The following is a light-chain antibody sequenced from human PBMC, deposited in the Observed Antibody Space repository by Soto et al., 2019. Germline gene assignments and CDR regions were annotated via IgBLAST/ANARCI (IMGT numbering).Light chain of an antibody. CDR1: QGISNY. V-gene: IGKV1-27*01. Sequence: DIQMTQSPSYLSASVGDRVTITCRASQGISNYLAWYQQKPGKAPKVLIYAASTLQSGVPSRFSGSGSGTDFTLTIRSRQPEDVATYYRQKYKGAPPVPFGGGTKVESK. CDR2: AAS. CDR3: QKYKGAPPVP. J-gene: IGKJ4*01.